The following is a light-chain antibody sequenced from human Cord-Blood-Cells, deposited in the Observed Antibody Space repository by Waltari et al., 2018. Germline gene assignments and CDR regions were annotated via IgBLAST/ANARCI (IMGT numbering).Light chain of an antibody. J-gene: IGLJ3*02. CDR2: RNN. V-gene: IGLV1-47*01. CDR3: AAWDDSLSGPV. Sequence: QSVLPHPPSASGTPGQRVTISCSGSSSNIESNYVYWYQQLPGTAPKLLIYRNNRRPSGVPDRFSGSKSGTSASLAISGLRSEDEADYYCAAWDDSLSGPVFGGGTKLTVL. CDR1: SSNIESNY.